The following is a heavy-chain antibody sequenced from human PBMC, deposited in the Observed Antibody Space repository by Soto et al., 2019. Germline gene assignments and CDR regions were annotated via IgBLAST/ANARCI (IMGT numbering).Heavy chain of an antibody. J-gene: IGHJ5*02. CDR1: GFSINSGGF. CDR2: VFHSGTA. Sequence: SETLSLTCAVSGFSINSGGFWGWIRQPPGKGLEWIGSVFHSGTAYYNPSLKSRVIISVDTSKSQVVLTMTNMDPVDTATYYCARIAPRTPGYSTNGAWFDPWGRGTLVTVSS. D-gene: IGHD6-13*01. CDR3: ARIAPRTPGYSTNGAWFDP. V-gene: IGHV4-38-2*01.